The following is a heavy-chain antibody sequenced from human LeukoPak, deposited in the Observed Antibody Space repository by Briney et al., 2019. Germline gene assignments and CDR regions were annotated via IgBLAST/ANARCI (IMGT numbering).Heavy chain of an antibody. D-gene: IGHD4-23*01. Sequence: QPGGSLRLSCVASGFTFSNNAMTWVRQAPGKGLEWVSIISVGGGTTYYADSVRGRFTISRDNSKNTVFVQMNSLRAEDTAVYYCAKIGVGGNYRFDFWGQGALVTVSS. V-gene: IGHV3-23*01. CDR2: ISVGGGTT. J-gene: IGHJ4*02. CDR1: GFTFSNNA. CDR3: AKIGVGGNYRFDF.